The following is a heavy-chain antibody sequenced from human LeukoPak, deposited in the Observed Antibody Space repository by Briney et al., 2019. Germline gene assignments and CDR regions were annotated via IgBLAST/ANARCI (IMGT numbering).Heavy chain of an antibody. CDR2: INHSGST. CDR3: ARTRGYSYGRRHRIFDY. V-gene: IGHV4-34*01. J-gene: IGHJ4*02. CDR1: GGSFSDYY. Sequence: SETLSLTCAVYGGSFSDYYWSWIRQPPGKGLEWIGEINHSGSTNYNPSLKSRVTISVDTSKNQFSLKLSSVTAADTAVYYCARTRGYSYGRRHRIFDYWGQGTLVTVS. D-gene: IGHD5-18*01.